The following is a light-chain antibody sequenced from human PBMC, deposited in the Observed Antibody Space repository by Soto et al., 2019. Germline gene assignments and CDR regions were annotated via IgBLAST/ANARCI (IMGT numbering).Light chain of an antibody. CDR3: AAWDDSLSGYV. CDR2: RNN. CDR1: SSNIGINY. J-gene: IGLJ1*01. Sequence: QSVLTQPPSASGTPGQRVTFSCSGSSSNIGINYVYWYQQLPGTAPKLLIYRNNQRPSGVPDRFSGSKSGTSASLAISGLRSEDEADYYCAAWDDSLSGYVFGTGTKVTVL. V-gene: IGLV1-47*01.